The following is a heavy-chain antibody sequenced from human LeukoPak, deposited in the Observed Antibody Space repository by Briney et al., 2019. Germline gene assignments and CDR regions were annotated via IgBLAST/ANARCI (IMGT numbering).Heavy chain of an antibody. CDR1: GYTLTSYY. CDR3: ARVNDRYSGSYYVY. D-gene: IGHD1-26*01. CDR2: IKPNSGGT. V-gene: IGHV1-2*02. J-gene: IGHJ4*02. Sequence: ASVKGSCKASGYTLTSYYMHWVRQAPGQGLEWMGWIKPNSGGTNYAQKFQGRVTMTRDTSISTAYMELSRLRSDDTAVYYCARVNDRYSGSYYVYWGQGTLVTVSS.